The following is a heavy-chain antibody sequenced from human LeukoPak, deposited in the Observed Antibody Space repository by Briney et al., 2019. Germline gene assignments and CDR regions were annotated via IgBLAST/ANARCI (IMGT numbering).Heavy chain of an antibody. J-gene: IGHJ6*02. CDR2: ISSSSSYI. V-gene: IGHV3-21*01. Sequence: GGSLRLSCAASGFIVSSNYMNWVRQATGKGLEWVSSISSSSSYIYYADSVKGRFTISRDNAKNSLYLQMNSLRAEDTAVYYCARDSSGMDVWGQGTTVTVSS. CDR3: ARDSSGMDV. CDR1: GFIVSSNY.